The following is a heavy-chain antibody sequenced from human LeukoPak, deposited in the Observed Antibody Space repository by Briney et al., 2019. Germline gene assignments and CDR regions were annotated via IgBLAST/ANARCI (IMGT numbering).Heavy chain of an antibody. Sequence: GGSLRLSCAASGFTFSSFSMNWVRQAPGKGLEWVSSISVGSSYIYYSDSVQVPLNISRDNAKNSLYLQMDSLRAEDMAVYYCARGAAGDYWGQGTLVTVSS. CDR1: GFTFSSFS. J-gene: IGHJ4*02. CDR3: ARGAAGDY. CDR2: ISVGSSYI. V-gene: IGHV3-21*01. D-gene: IGHD6-13*01.